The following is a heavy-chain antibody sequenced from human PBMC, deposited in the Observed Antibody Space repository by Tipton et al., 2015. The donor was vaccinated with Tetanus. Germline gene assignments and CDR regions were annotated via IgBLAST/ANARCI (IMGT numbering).Heavy chain of an antibody. CDR1: GGSISSPSYY. D-gene: IGHD3-22*01. Sequence: TLSLTCTVSGGSISSPSYYWGWIRQAPGKGLEWLGYISHSGTTNYNPSLMSRVTLSLDTARGQFSLKLTSVTAADAAVYFCARDRRDFAYDSRGFYSPLYYFDNWGQGVRVTVSS. CDR3: ARDRRDFAYDSRGFYSPLYYFDN. CDR2: ISHSGTT. V-gene: IGHV4-30-4*08. J-gene: IGHJ4*02.